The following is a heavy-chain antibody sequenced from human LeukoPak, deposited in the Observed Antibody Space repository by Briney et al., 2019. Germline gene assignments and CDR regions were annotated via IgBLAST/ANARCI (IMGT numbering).Heavy chain of an antibody. CDR1: GGTFSSYG. CDR3: ARDRSPFDDAFDI. D-gene: IGHD3-16*01. J-gene: IGHJ3*02. Sequence: GASVKVSCKASGGTFSSYGINWVRQAPGQGLEWMGRSIPILGITNYAQKFQGRVTITADKSTNTAYMELSSLRSEDTAVYYCARDRSPFDDAFDIWGLGTMVTVSS. V-gene: IGHV1-69*04. CDR2: SIPILGIT.